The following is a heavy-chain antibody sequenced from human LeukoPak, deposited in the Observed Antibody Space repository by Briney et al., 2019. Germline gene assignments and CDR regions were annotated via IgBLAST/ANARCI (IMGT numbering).Heavy chain of an antibody. CDR2: INDRGGST. CDR1: GFTFIIYA. D-gene: IGHD6-19*01. Sequence: GGSLTHSCLAAGFTFIIYAMSWVRQPAGKEREWVSGINDRGGSTYYADSVKGRFTISRDNSKTTLFLQMSSLRAEDTAVYYCAKETYSSGWYPSFDYWGQGTLVTVSS. V-gene: IGHV3-23*01. CDR3: AKETYSSGWYPSFDY. J-gene: IGHJ4*02.